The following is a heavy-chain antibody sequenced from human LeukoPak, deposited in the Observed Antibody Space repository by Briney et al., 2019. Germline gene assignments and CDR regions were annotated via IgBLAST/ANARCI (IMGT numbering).Heavy chain of an antibody. CDR3: ARQAGSSWYSVNWFDP. CDR2: IYSSGST. Sequence: SETLSLTCTVSGGSISSHYWSWIRQPPGKGLEWIGYIYSSGSTNYNPSLKSRVAISVDTSKNQFSLKLSSVTAADTAVYYCARQAGSSWYSVNWFDPWGRGTLVTVSS. V-gene: IGHV4-59*08. D-gene: IGHD6-13*01. J-gene: IGHJ5*02. CDR1: GGSISSHY.